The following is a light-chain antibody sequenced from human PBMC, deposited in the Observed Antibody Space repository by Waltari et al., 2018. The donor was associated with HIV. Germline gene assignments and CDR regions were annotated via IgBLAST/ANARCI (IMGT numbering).Light chain of an antibody. Sequence: QTVVTQEPSFSVSPGGTVTLTCGLSSGSISISYSPTWYQQTPGQAPRTLIYNTNTRSSGVPDRFSGSILGNKAALTITGAQADDESDYYCVLYMGSGIWVFGGGTKVTVL. V-gene: IGLV8-61*01. CDR3: VLYMGSGIWV. J-gene: IGLJ3*02. CDR1: SGSISISYS. CDR2: NTN.